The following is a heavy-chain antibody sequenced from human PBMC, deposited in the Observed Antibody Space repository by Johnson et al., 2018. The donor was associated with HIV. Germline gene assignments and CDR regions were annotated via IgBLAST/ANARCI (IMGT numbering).Heavy chain of an antibody. V-gene: IGHV3-30-3*01. CDR2: ISYDGSNK. J-gene: IGHJ3*02. CDR1: GFTFSSCA. D-gene: IGHD5-18*01. CDR3: TNPDTAMATGAFDI. Sequence: QVQLVESGGGLIQPGGSLRLSCAASGFTFSSCAMHWVRQAPGKGLEWVAVISYDGSNKYYADSVKGRFTISRDNSKNTLYLQMNSLRAEDTAVYYCTNPDTAMATGAFDIWGQGTMVTVSS.